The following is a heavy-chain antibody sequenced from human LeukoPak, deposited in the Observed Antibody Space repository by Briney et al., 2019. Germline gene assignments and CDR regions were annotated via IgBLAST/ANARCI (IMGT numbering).Heavy chain of an antibody. D-gene: IGHD3-10*01. CDR3: ARGYYGSGSYYFSVFEY. V-gene: IGHV4-39*07. Sequence: SETLSLTCTVSGGSISSSSYYWGWIRQPPGKGLEWIGSIYYSGSTYYNPSLKSRVTISVDTSKNQFSLKLSSVTAADTAVYYCARGYYGSGSYYFSVFEYWGQGTLATVSS. CDR2: IYYSGST. J-gene: IGHJ4*02. CDR1: GGSISSSSYY.